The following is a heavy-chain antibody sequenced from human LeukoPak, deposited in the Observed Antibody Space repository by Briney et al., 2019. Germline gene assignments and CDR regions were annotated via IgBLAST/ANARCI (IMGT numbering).Heavy chain of an antibody. CDR1: GFNVSSSY. J-gene: IGHJ4*02. CDR3: ARGNSDYYATLDY. Sequence: PGGSLRLSCAASGFNVSSSYMSWVRQAPGKGLEWVAIIWYDGSRKYYADSVKGRFTISRENSKNTLYLQMNSLRAEDTAVYYCARGNSDYYATLDYWGQGTLVTVSS. D-gene: IGHD3-22*01. V-gene: IGHV3-33*08. CDR2: IWYDGSRK.